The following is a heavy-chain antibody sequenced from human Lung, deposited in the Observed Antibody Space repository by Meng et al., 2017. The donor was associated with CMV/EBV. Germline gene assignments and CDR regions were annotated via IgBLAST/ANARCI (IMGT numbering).Heavy chain of an antibody. CDR3: ARDIDNAGGDCFEH. D-gene: IGHD1-14*01. Sequence: SXAASGFPVNRDYMSWVRQAPGKGLEWISVLYSGGTTYYADSVKGRFTISRDNSKNTLFLQMHDLGPEDTAVYYCARDIDNAGGDCFEHWAQGNVVTVSS. V-gene: IGHV3-53*01. CDR2: LYSGGTT. CDR1: GFPVNRDY. J-gene: IGHJ4*02.